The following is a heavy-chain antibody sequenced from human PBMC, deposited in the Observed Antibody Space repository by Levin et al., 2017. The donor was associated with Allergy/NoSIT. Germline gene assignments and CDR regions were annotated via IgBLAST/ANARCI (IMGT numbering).Heavy chain of an antibody. CDR1: SGSLSSYANS. D-gene: IGHD2-15*01. CDR2: MSYSGSA. CDR3: ARVGLEKVADS. Sequence: SETLSLTCTVSSGSLSSYANSWGWIRQPPGKGLEWIGTMSYSGSAYYNPSLQGLVTISADTSKKQFSLKLNSVTAADTAFYYCARVGLEKVADSWGQGTLVTVSS. V-gene: IGHV4-39*07. J-gene: IGHJ4*02.